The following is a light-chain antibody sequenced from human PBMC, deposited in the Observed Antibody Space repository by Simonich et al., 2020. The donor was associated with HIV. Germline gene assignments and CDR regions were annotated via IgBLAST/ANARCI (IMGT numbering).Light chain of an antibody. CDR2: GNS. J-gene: IGLJ3*02. V-gene: IGLV1-40*01. Sequence: QSVLTQPPSVSGAPGQRVTISCTGSSSNIGAGYDVHWYQQLPGKAPKLLIYGNSNRPSGVPDRFSGSKSGTSASLAITGLQVDDEADYYCQSSDSSLSGSVFGGGTKLTVL. CDR3: QSSDSSLSGSV. CDR1: SSNIGAGYD.